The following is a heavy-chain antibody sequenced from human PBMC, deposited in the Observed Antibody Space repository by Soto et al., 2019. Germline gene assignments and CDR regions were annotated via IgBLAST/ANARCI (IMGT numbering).Heavy chain of an antibody. CDR3: ARGGRSPTVVTLCY. CDR2: ISYDGSNK. Sequence: PGGSLRLSCAASGFTFSSYAMHWVRQAPGKGLEWVAVISYDGSNKYYADSVKGRFTISRDNSKNTLYLQMNSLRAEDTAVYYCARGGRSPTVVTLCYWGQGTLVTVSS. J-gene: IGHJ4*02. D-gene: IGHD4-17*01. V-gene: IGHV3-30-3*01. CDR1: GFTFSSYA.